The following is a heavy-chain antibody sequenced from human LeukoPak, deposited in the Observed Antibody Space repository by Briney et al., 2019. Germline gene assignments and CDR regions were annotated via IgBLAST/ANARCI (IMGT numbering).Heavy chain of an antibody. J-gene: IGHJ4*02. V-gene: IGHV3-53*01. CDR2: IYSDGST. CDR3: ARERGRGRDSPWFDY. CDR1: GFIVSGDF. D-gene: IGHD1-26*01. Sequence: GGSLRLPCAASGFIVSGDFMSWVRQAPGKGLEWVSVIYSDGSTYYADSVKGRLTISRDNSKNTLDLQMTGLRAEDTAVYYCARERGRGRDSPWFDYWGQGTLVTVSS.